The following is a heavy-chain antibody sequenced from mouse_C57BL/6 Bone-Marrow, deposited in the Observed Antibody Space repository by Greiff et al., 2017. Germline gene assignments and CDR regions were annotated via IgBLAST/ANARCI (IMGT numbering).Heavy chain of an antibody. D-gene: IGHD2-1*01. J-gene: IGHJ2*01. CDR1: GYTFTTYP. V-gene: IGHV1-47*01. CDR3: ARGGNYGGYCCDD. Sequence: VKLQESGAELVKPGASVKMSCKASGYTFTTYPIEWMKQPHGQSLEWIGNFHPYSGDTKYNVKFKGQATLTVEKASSTVYLVRSRLTSEDSAVYYCARGGNYGGYCCDDWGQGTTLTVSA. CDR2: FHPYSGDT.